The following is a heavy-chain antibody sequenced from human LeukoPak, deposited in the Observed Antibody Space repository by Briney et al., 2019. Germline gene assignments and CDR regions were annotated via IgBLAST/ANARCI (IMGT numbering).Heavy chain of an antibody. CDR3: ARGGYNGGYDY. Sequence: ASVKVSCKASGYIFPDHAMHWVRQAPGQRLEWMGWINAGKGNTKYSQKFQGRVTITRDTSASTAYMELSSLTSEDTAVYYCARGGYNGGYDYWGQGTLVTVSS. CDR2: INAGKGNT. CDR1: GYIFPDHA. V-gene: IGHV1-3*01. D-gene: IGHD2-8*01. J-gene: IGHJ4*02.